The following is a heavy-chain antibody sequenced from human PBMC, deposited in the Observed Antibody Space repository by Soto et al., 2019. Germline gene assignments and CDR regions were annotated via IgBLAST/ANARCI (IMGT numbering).Heavy chain of an antibody. CDR1: GTTFSTYT. CDR2: IIPILGIA. Sequence: QVQLVQSGAEVKKPGSSVKVSCKTSGTTFSTYTISWVRQAPGQRLEWMGTIIPILGIANYAQQFQGSVTITADKSTSTAYMELSSLTSEDTAVYYCATGITVVGVSPFDYWGQGTLVTVSS. J-gene: IGHJ4*02. V-gene: IGHV1-69*02. D-gene: IGHD1-26*01. CDR3: ATGITVVGVSPFDY.